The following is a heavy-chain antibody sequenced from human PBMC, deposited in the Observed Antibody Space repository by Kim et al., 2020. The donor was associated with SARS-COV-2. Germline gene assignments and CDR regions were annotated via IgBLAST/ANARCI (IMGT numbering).Heavy chain of an antibody. CDR2: INHSGST. Sequence: SETLSLTCAVYGGSFSGYYWSWIRQPPGKGLEWIGEINHSGSTNYNPSLKSRVTISVDTSKNQFSLKLSSVTAADTAVYYCARGGDGPQGDYWGQGTLVTVSS. J-gene: IGHJ4*02. CDR3: ARGGDGPQGDY. CDR1: GGSFSGYY. V-gene: IGHV4-34*01.